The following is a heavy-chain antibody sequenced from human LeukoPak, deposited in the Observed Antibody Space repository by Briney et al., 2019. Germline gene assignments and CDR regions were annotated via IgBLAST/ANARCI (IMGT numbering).Heavy chain of an antibody. Sequence: PSQTLSLTCAVYGGSFSGYYWSWIRQPPGKGLEWIGEINHSGSTNYNPSLKSRVTISVDTSKNQFSLKLSSVTAADTAVYYCAREKWDIVVVPAAKRRARYYYMDVWGKGTTGTVSS. J-gene: IGHJ6*03. CDR2: INHSGST. CDR1: GGSFSGYY. V-gene: IGHV4-34*01. D-gene: IGHD2-2*01. CDR3: AREKWDIVVVPAAKRRARYYYMDV.